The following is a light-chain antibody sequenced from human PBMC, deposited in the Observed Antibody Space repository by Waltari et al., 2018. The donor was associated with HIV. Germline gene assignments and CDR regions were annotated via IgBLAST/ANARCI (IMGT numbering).Light chain of an antibody. CDR2: NNS. CDR3: GTWDSSLSCVV. V-gene: IGLV1-51*01. J-gene: IGLJ2*01. CDR1: SPTIGQNF. Sequence: QSVLTQPPSVSAAPGQKVTISCSGSSPTIGQNFVSWYKQIPGTAPTLLIYNNSKRPSGIADRFSGFKSCTSATLGITGLQTGDEADYYCGTWDSSLSCVVFGGGTKLTVL.